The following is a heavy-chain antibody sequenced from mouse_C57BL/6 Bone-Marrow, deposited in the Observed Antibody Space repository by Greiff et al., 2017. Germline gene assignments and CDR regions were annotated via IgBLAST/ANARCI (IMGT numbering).Heavy chain of an antibody. J-gene: IGHJ1*03. CDR2: IYPGSGST. Sequence: QVQLQQPGAGLVKPGASVKMSCKASGYTFTSYWITWVKQRPGQGLEWIGDIYPGSGSTNYNEKFKSKATLTVDTSSSTAYMQLRCLTSEASAVYYSARGIYYGNWYFDVWGTGTTVTVSS. V-gene: IGHV1-55*01. CDR1: GYTFTSYW. CDR3: ARGIYYGNWYFDV. D-gene: IGHD2-1*01.